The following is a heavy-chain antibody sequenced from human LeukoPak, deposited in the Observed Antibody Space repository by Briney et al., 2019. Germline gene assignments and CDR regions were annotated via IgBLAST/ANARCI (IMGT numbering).Heavy chain of an antibody. CDR3: ATTVTTRYYFDY. CDR1: GGSISTSRHY. J-gene: IGHJ4*02. CDR2: MYYSGGT. Sequence: SETLSLTCTVSGGSISTSRHYWGWIRQPPGKGLEWIGSMYYSGGTYYAPSLKSRVTISVDTYKSQFSLKLSSVTAADTAVYYCATTVTTRYYFDYWGQGILVTVSS. V-gene: IGHV4-39*01. D-gene: IGHD4-17*01.